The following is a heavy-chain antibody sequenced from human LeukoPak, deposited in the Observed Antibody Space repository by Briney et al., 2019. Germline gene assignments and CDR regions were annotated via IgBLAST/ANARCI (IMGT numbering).Heavy chain of an antibody. V-gene: IGHV1-18*01. CDR2: ISAYNGNT. CDR3: ARDGYYDSSGYYNYYYYYGMDV. CDR1: GYTFTSYG. Sequence: ASVKVSCKASGYTFTSYGISWVRHAPGQGLEWMGWISAYNGNTNYAQKLQGRVTMTTDTSTSTAYMELRSLRSDDTAVYYCARDGYYDSSGYYNYYYYYGMDVWGQGTTVTVSS. J-gene: IGHJ6*02. D-gene: IGHD3-22*01.